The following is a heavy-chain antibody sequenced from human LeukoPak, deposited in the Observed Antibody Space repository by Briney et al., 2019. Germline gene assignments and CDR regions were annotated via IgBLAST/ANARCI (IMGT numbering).Heavy chain of an antibody. CDR1: GYTFTGYY. CDR2: INPNSGGT. V-gene: IGHV1-2*02. CDR3: ARGWTIFGVVVSYSNWFDP. J-gene: IGHJ5*02. D-gene: IGHD3-3*01. Sequence: ASVKVSCKASGYTFTGYYMHWVRQAPGQGLEWMGWINPNSGGTNYAQKFQGRVTMTRDTSISTAYTELSRLRSDDTAVYYCARGWTIFGVVVSYSNWFDPWGQGTLVTVSS.